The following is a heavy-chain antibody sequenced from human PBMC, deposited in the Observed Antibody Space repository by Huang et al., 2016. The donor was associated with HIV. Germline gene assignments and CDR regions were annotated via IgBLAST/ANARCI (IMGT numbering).Heavy chain of an antibody. D-gene: IGHD4-4*01. CDR3: ARGSLEYSVSSSLDY. V-gene: IGHV1-69*13. Sequence: QVQLLQSGAEVKKPGSSVKVSCKASGGPFRSYSIAWVRQAPGQGLEWMASLMPVFDSPNYAQKLQGRVRVTEDESTSTVYMELRDLRPDDTAVYFCARGSLEYSVSSSLDYWGQGTHVTVSS. J-gene: IGHJ4*02. CDR2: LMPVFDSP. CDR1: GGPFRSYS.